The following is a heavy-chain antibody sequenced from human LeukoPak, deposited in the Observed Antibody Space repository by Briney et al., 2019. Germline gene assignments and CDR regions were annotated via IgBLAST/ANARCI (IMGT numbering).Heavy chain of an antibody. CDR3: TTDGYGGWYRE. CDR2: IKSKTDGGTT. CDR1: GFTFSNAW. V-gene: IGHV3-15*01. Sequence: GGSLRPSCAASGFTFSNAWISWVRQAPGKGLEWVGRIKSKTDGGTTDYAAPVKGRFTISRDDSKNTLYLQMNSLKTEDTAVYYCTTDGYGGWYREWGRGTLVTVSS. D-gene: IGHD6-19*01. J-gene: IGHJ4*02.